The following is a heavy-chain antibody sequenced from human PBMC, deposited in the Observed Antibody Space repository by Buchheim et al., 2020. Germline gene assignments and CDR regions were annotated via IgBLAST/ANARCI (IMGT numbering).Heavy chain of an antibody. Sequence: QITLKESGPTLVKPTQTLTLTCTFSGFSLSTSGVGVGWIRQPPGKALEWLSLIYWDDDKRYSPSLQSRLTITKDTSKNQVVLTMTSLDPVDTATYYCTLKRTTNHGFDPWGQGTL. CDR2: IYWDDDK. CDR3: TLKRTTNHGFDP. CDR1: GFSLSTSGVG. V-gene: IGHV2-5*02. J-gene: IGHJ5*02. D-gene: IGHD2/OR15-2a*01.